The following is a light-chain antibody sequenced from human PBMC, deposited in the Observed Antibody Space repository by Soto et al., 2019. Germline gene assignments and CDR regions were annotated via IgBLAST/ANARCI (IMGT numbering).Light chain of an antibody. Sequence: TQTQGTLSLSPKDRATLSCRAIQSVSNNYLAWYQQKPGQAPRLLIYGASTRATGIPARFSGSGSGKEFTLTISRLQSEDFAVYYCQQYNSWPPWTVGQGTKVDIK. CDR2: GAS. CDR3: QQYNSWPPWT. V-gene: IGKV3-15*01. J-gene: IGKJ1*01. CDR1: QSVSNN.